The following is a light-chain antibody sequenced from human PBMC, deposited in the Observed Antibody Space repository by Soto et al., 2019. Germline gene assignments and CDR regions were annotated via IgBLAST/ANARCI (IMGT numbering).Light chain of an antibody. J-gene: IGLJ2*01. Sequence: QSVLTQPPSVSGAPGQRVTISCTGSSSNIGAGYDEHWYQQLPGTAPKLLIYGESNRPSGVPDRFSGSKSGTSASLAITGLQAEDEADYYCQSYDSSLSGVVFGGGTKLTVL. V-gene: IGLV1-40*01. CDR3: QSYDSSLSGVV. CDR1: SSNIGAGYD. CDR2: GES.